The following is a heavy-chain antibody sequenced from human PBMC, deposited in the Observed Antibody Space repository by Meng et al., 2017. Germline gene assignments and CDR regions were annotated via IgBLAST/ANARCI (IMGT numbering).Heavy chain of an antibody. J-gene: IGHJ5*02. CDR1: GGYISSSSYY. V-gene: IGHV4-39*07. CDR3: ARLYWFDP. CDR2: IYYSGST. Sequence: QLQSQEPGTGVVNPSEPLSLPCTVSGGYISSSSYYWGWIRQPPGKGLEWIGSIYYSGSTYYNPSLKSRVTISVDTSKNQFSLKLSSVTAADTAVYYCARLYWFDPWGQGTLVTVSS.